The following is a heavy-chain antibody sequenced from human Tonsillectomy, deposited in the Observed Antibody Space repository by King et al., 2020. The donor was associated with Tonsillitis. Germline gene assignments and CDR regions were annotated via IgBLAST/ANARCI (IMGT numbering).Heavy chain of an antibody. CDR2: IYYSGST. Sequence: QLQESGPGLVKPSETLSLTCTVSGGSISSYYWSWIRQPPGKGLEWIGYIYYSGSTNYNPSLKSRVTISVDTSKNQFSLRLSSVTAADTAVYYCARSLTVSTTDRFDYWGQGTLVTVSS. CDR3: ARSLTVSTTDRFDY. D-gene: IGHD2-21*02. CDR1: GGSISSYY. V-gene: IGHV4-59*01. J-gene: IGHJ4*02.